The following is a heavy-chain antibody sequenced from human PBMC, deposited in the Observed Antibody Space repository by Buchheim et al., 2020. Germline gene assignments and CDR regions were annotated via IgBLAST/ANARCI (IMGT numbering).Heavy chain of an antibody. CDR1: GFTFSSYG. D-gene: IGHD3-10*01. Sequence: QVQLVESGGGAVQPGRSLRLSCAASGFTFSSYGMHWVRQAPGKGLEWVAVISYDGSNKYYADSVKGRFTISRDNSKNTLYLQMNSLRAEDTAVYYCAKALYYYGSGSYYNVMYYGMDVWGQGTT. V-gene: IGHV3-30*18. CDR2: ISYDGSNK. J-gene: IGHJ6*02. CDR3: AKALYYYGSGSYYNVMYYGMDV.